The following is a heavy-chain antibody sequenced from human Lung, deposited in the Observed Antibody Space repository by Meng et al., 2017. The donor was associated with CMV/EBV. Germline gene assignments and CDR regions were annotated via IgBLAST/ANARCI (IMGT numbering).Heavy chain of an antibody. CDR2: IHYYGDDR. CDR1: GFTFRAYA. J-gene: IGHJ3*02. V-gene: IGHV3-30*03. CDR3: ARSSKKVWHRTALDI. Sequence: SGFTFRAYAMHWVRQAPGKGPESMASIHYYGDDRFYADSVKGRFTISRDNSRNTLYLQMNSLRTEDTAVYYCARSSKKVWHRTALDIWGQGTMVTVSS.